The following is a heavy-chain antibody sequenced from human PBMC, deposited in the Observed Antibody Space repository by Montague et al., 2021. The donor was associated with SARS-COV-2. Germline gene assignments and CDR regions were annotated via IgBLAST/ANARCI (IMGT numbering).Heavy chain of an antibody. CDR1: GDSVSSNSAA. CDR2: TYYRSKWYN. J-gene: IGHJ6*02. V-gene: IGHV6-1*01. D-gene: IGHD3-10*01. Sequence: CAISGDSVSSNSAAWNWIRQSPSRGLEWLGRTYYRSKWYNDYAVSVKSRITINPDTSKNQFFLQLNSVTPEDTAVYYCARGIWFGELLTGYYYYGMDVWGQGTTVTVSS. CDR3: ARGIWFGELLTGYYYYGMDV.